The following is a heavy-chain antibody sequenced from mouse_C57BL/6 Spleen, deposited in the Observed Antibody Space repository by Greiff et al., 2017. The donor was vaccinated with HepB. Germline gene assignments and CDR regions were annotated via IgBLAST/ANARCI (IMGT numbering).Heavy chain of an antibody. CDR3: ARRWYYYGSSYGMDY. V-gene: IGHV1-80*01. D-gene: IGHD1-1*01. CDR1: GYAFSSYW. Sequence: QVQLQQSGAELVKPGASVKISCKASGYAFSSYWMNWVKQRPGKGLEWIGQIYPGDGDTNYNGKFKGKATLTADKSSSTAYMQLSSLTSEDSAVYFGARRWYYYGSSYGMDYWGQGTSVTVSS. CDR2: IYPGDGDT. J-gene: IGHJ4*01.